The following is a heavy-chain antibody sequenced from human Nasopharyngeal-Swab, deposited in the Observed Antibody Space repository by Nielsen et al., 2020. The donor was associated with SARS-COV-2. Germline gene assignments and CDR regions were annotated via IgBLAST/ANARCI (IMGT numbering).Heavy chain of an antibody. CDR1: GGSFSGYY. V-gene: IGHV4-34*01. J-gene: IGHJ4*02. D-gene: IGHD1-20*01. CDR2: INHSGSI. Sequence: LRLSCAVYGGSFSGYYWSWIRQSPGKGLAWIGEINHSGSINYNLSLKSRVTISVETSKNQFSLKLSSVTAADTAVYYCARGRGITVTTPSPVFDYWGQGTLVTVSS. CDR3: ARGRGITVTTPSPVFDY.